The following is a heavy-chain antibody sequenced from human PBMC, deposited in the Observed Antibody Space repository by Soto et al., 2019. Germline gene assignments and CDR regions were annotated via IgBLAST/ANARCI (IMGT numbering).Heavy chain of an antibody. CDR3: AKEALYGSGSYSGMDV. V-gene: IGHV3-30*18. CDR1: GFTFSSYW. CDR2: ISYDGSNK. Sequence: PGGSLSLSCASSGFTFSSYWMSWVRQAPGKGLEWVAVISYDGSNKYYADSVKGRFTISRDNSKNTLYLQMNSLRAEDTAVYYCAKEALYGSGSYSGMDVWAQGTTVTVSS. D-gene: IGHD3-10*01. J-gene: IGHJ6*02.